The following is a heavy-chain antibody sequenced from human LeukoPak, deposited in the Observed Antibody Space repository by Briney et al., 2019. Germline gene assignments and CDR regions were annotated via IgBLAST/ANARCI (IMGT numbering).Heavy chain of an antibody. Sequence: GGSLRLSCAASGFIFSTYGMHWVRQSPGKGLEWLAGICFDGSNEWYADSVKGRFTITRDNSKNTLFLQMNSLRAEDTAVYYCAKSRDGYHHGQHNGGQGTLVTVSS. J-gene: IGHJ4*02. V-gene: IGHV3-33*03. D-gene: IGHD5-24*01. CDR1: GFIFSTYG. CDR3: AKSRDGYHHGQHN. CDR2: ICFDGSNE.